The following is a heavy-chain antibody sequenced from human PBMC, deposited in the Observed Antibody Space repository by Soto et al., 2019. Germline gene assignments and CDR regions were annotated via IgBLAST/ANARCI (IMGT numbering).Heavy chain of an antibody. J-gene: IGHJ3*02. CDR2: ISYDGSNK. CDR3: ATYYGSPFDAFDI. D-gene: IGHD3-10*01. CDR1: GFTFSSYA. V-gene: IGHV3-30-3*01. Sequence: QVQLVESGGGVVQPGRSLRLSCAASGFTFSSYAMHWVRQAPGKGLEWVAVISYDGSNKYYADSVKGRFTISRDNSKNKLYLKMNRLRAEDMAVYYCATYYGSPFDAFDIWGQGTMVTVSS.